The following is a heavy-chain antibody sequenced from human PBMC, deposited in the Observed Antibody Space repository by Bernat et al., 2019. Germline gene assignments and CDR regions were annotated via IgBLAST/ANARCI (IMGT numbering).Heavy chain of an antibody. CDR1: GYTFTSYY. CDR3: AREFGDLLKAGYYYYYGMDV. J-gene: IGHJ6*02. D-gene: IGHD3-16*01. CDR2: INPSGGST. Sequence: QVQLVQSGAEVKKPGASVKVSCKASGYTFTSYYMHWVRQAPGQGLEWMGIINPSGGSTSYAQKFQGRVTMTRDTSTSTVYMELSSLRSEDTAVYYCAREFGDLLKAGYYYYYGMDVWGQGTTVTVSS. V-gene: IGHV1-46*01.